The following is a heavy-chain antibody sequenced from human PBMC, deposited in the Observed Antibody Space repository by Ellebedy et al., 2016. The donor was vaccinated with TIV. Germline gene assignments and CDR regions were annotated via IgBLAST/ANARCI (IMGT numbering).Heavy chain of an antibody. J-gene: IGHJ4*02. CDR2: FSSSSSAK. V-gene: IGHV3-48*01. Sequence: GESLKISCAASGFTFNTYSMNWVRQAPGKGLEWVSYFSSSSSAKYYGDSVKGRFTISRDNSKNTLDLQINSLRAEDTAVYYCAKDYGGVLDYWGQGTLVTVSS. CDR1: GFTFNTYS. CDR3: AKDYGGVLDY. D-gene: IGHD4-23*01.